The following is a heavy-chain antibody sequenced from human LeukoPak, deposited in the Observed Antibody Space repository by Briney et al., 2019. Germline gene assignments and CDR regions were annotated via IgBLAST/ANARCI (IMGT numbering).Heavy chain of an antibody. CDR3: ARGGAFYWNPRY. Sequence: GGSLRLSCAASGFTVSSNYMSWVRQAPGKGLEWVSLLYTDDTTIYADSVEGRFTISRDDSKNTIYLHMTTLRGEDTAVYYCARGGAFYWNPRYWGQGTLVTVSS. D-gene: IGHD1-1*01. V-gene: IGHV3-53*01. CDR2: LYTDDTT. CDR1: GFTVSSNY. J-gene: IGHJ4*02.